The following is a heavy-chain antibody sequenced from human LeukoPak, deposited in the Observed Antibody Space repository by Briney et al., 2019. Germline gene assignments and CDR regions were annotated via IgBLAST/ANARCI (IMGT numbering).Heavy chain of an antibody. D-gene: IGHD2-2*01. J-gene: IGHJ5*02. V-gene: IGHV4-39*01. CDR2: LSGST. CDR3: ARSVVVPAAFNWFDP. CDR1: GGSISSSNCY. Sequence: SETLSLTCTVSGGSISSSNCYWGWIRQPPGMGLEWLGSLSGSTYYNPSLKSRVTISGDTSKNQFSLNLSSVTAADTAVYYCARSVVVPAAFNWFDPWGQGILVTVSS.